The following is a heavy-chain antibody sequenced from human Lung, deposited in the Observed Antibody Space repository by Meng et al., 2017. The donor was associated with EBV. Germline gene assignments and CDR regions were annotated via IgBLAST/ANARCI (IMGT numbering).Heavy chain of an antibody. CDR2: ISHSGST. V-gene: IGHV4-34*01. Sequence: QVQLQGSGPGLVKPSETLSLTCAVYSGSFSGYFWSWIRQPPGKGLEWIGEISHSGSTNYNPSLKSRVTISVDKSKNQFSLKLTSVTVADTAVYYCARGQWLDNSWGQGTLVTVSS. J-gene: IGHJ4*02. CDR1: SGSFSGYF. CDR3: ARGQWLDNS. D-gene: IGHD6-19*01.